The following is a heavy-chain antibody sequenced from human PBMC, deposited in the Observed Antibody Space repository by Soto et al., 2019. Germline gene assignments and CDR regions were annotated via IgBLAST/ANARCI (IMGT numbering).Heavy chain of an antibody. V-gene: IGHV3-64*04. CDR1: GFTFSSYA. J-gene: IGHJ3*02. CDR3: AREPSEVGDAFDI. D-gene: IGHD1-26*01. Sequence: PGGSLRLSCSASGFTFSSYAMHWVRQAPGKGLEYVSAISSNGGSTYYADSVKGRFTISRDNSKNSLYLQINSLRVEDTAVYYCAREPSEVGDAFDIWGQGTMVTVSS. CDR2: ISSNGGST.